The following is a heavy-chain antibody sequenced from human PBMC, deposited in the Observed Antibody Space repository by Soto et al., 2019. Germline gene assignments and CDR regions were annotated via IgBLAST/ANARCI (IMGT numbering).Heavy chain of an antibody. Sequence: VQLVESGGGLVQPGRSLRLSCAASGFTFDDYAMHWVRQAPGKGLEWVSYITWNSAYIGYADSVKGRFTISRDNANNSLYLQMHSLKPEDTAFYYCAKALYGSSSSPIDYWGQGTLVTVSS. D-gene: IGHD6-13*01. CDR3: AKALYGSSSSPIDY. CDR2: ITWNSAYI. J-gene: IGHJ4*02. CDR1: GFTFDDYA. V-gene: IGHV3-9*01.